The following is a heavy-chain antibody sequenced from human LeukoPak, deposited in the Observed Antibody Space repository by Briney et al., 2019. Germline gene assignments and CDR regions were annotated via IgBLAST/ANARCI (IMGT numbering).Heavy chain of an antibody. CDR2: IYSDDST. J-gene: IGHJ4*02. Sequence: GGSVRLSCAASGFTVSSSYMSWVRQAPGKGLEWVSVIYSDDSTYYADSVKGRFTISRDISKNTLYLQMNSLRAEDTAVYYCARDLDSYDSYWGQGTLVTVSS. D-gene: IGHD5-18*01. CDR1: GFTVSSSY. CDR3: ARDLDSYDSY. V-gene: IGHV3-53*01.